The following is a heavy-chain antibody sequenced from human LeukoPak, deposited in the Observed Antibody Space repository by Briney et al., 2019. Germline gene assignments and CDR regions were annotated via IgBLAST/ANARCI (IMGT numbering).Heavy chain of an antibody. CDR1: GGTFSSYA. V-gene: IGHV3-30*04. J-gene: IGHJ4*02. CDR3: ARESVQLVLDY. CDR2: ISYDGSNK. Sequence: GGSLRLYCAASGGTFSSYAMHWVRQAPGRGLEWVAVISYDGSNKYYADSVKGRFTISRDNSKNTLYLQMNSLRAEDTAVYYCARESVQLVLDYWGQGTLVTVSS. D-gene: IGHD1-1*01.